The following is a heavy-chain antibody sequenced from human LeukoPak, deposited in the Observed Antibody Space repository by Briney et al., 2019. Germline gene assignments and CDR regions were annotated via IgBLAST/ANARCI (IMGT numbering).Heavy chain of an antibody. CDR2: ISYDGSNK. V-gene: IGHV3-30*04. CDR1: GFTFSSYA. D-gene: IGHD2-15*01. J-gene: IGHJ4*02. Sequence: GGSLRLSCAASGFTFSSYAMHWVRQAPGKGLEWVAVISYDGSNKYYADSVKGRFTISRDNSKNTLYLQMNRLRAEDTAVYYCARDGRAKYAEYYFDYWGQGTLVTVSS. CDR3: ARDGRAKYAEYYFDY.